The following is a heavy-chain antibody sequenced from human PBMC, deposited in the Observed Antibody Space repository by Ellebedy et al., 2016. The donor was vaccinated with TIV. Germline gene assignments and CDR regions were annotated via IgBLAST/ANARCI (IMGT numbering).Heavy chain of an antibody. CDR3: ARDAGGSSRYYYYGMDV. CDR2: IIPIFGTA. J-gene: IGHJ6*02. D-gene: IGHD6-6*01. CDR1: RGTFSSYA. Sequence: SVKVSXKASRGTFSSYAISWVRQAPGQGLEWMGGIIPIFGTANYAQKFQGRVTITADESTSTAYMELGSLRSEDTAVYYCARDAGGSSRYYYYGMDVWGQGTTVTVSS. V-gene: IGHV1-69*13.